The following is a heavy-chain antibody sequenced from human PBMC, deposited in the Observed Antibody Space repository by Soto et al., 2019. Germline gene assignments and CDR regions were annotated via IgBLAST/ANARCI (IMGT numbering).Heavy chain of an antibody. CDR2: IYWDGDK. D-gene: IGHD2-15*01. CDR3: AHRVVVSGSITWAFDF. J-gene: IGHJ3*01. V-gene: IGHV2-5*02. CDR1: GFSLSTSGVG. Sequence: QITLKESGPTLVKPTQTLTLTCTFSGFSLSTSGVGVGWIRQPPGKALEWLALIYWDGDKRYNPSLKSRLTITKDTSKNQLVLTMTTVDPVDTATYYCAHRVVVSGSITWAFDFWGQGTMVTVSS.